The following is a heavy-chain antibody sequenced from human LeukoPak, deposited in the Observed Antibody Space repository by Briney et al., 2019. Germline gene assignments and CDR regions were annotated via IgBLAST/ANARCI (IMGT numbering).Heavy chain of an antibody. V-gene: IGHV3-66*01. CDR1: GFTVSSSY. J-gene: IGHJ4*02. CDR3: ATADSGSYYSGFDY. D-gene: IGHD1-26*01. Sequence: GGSLRLSCAASGFTVSSSYMSWVRQVPGKGLEWVSCIYGADTIYYADFVKDRLTISRDSNRNILYLQMNSLRAEDTAVYYCATADSGSYYSGFDYWGQGTLVTVSS. CDR2: IYGADTI.